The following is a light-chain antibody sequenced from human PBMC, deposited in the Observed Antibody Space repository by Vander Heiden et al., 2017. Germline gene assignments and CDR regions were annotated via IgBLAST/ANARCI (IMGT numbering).Light chain of an antibody. J-gene: IGLJ2*01. Sequence: YDLTQPLPASVALRPTSRISCGGKISGDKPVHWYQQKPGQAPNLVIYGDSHRPSGIPARLSGSNSGDTATLIISAAQAEDEADYYCQVCDSCSWVFGGGTKVTVL. V-gene: IGLV3-9*01. CDR3: QVCDSCSWV. CDR1: ISGDKP. CDR2: GDS.